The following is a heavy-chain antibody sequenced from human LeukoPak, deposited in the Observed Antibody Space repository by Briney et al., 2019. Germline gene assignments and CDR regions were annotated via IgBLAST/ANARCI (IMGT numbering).Heavy chain of an antibody. CDR3: ARDYHSVLVRGGINWFDP. Sequence: ASVKVSCKASGYTFTGYYMHWVRQAPGQGLEWMGWISAYNGNTNYAQKLQGRVTMTTDTSTSTAYMELRSLRSDDTAVYYCARDYHSVLVRGGINWFDPWGQGTLVTVSS. CDR1: GYTFTGYY. D-gene: IGHD3-10*01. CDR2: ISAYNGNT. V-gene: IGHV1-18*04. J-gene: IGHJ5*02.